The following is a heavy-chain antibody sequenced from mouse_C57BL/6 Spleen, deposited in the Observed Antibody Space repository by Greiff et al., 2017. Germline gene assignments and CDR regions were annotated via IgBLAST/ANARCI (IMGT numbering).Heavy chain of an antibody. D-gene: IGHD2-4*01. CDR1: GFTFSSYG. CDR2: ISSGGSYT. V-gene: IGHV5-6*01. J-gene: IGHJ2*01. CDR3: ERLDDYLDY. Sequence: EVQLVESGGDLVKPGGSLKLSCAASGFTFSSYGMSWVRQTPDKRLEWVATISSGGSYTYYPDSVKGRFTISRDNAKNTLYLQMSSLKSENTALYYCERLDDYLDYWGQGTTLTVSS.